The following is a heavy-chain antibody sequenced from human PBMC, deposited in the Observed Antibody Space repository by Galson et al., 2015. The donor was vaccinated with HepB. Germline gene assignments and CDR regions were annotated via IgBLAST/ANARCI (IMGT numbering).Heavy chain of an antibody. CDR2: ISYDGSNK. D-gene: IGHD4-17*01. V-gene: IGHV3-30*04. J-gene: IGHJ4*02. Sequence: SLRLSCAASGFTFSSYAMHWVRQAPGKGLEWVAVISYDGSNKYYADSVKGRFTISRDNSKNTLYLQMNSLRAEDTAVYYCALTSSGDYPFDYWGQGTLVTVSS. CDR3: ALTSSGDYPFDY. CDR1: GFTFSSYA.